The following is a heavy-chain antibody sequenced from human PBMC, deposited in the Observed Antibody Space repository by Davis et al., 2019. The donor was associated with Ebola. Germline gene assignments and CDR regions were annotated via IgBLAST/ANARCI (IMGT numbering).Heavy chain of an antibody. CDR2: ISGAGGSI. D-gene: IGHD4-23*01. CDR1: GFTLSSYA. CDR3: AKVGYGGIIGRDYFDY. J-gene: IGHJ4*02. V-gene: IGHV3-23*01. Sequence: GESLKISCEASGFTLSSYAMSWVRQAPGKGLEWVSAISGAGGSIYYADSVKGRYTISRDNSKNTLFLQMKSLRAEDTAVYYCAKVGYGGIIGRDYFDYWGQGTLVTISS.